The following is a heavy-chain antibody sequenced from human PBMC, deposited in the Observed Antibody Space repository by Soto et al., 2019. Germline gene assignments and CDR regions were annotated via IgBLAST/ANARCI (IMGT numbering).Heavy chain of an antibody. D-gene: IGHD4-17*01. CDR2: ISGSGGST. Sequence: EVQLLESGGGLVQPGGSLRLSCAASGFTFSSYARSWVPQAPGKGLEWVSAISGSGGSTYYADSVKGRFTISRDNSKNTLYLQMNSLRAEDTAVYYCAKDREDYGDYGGFDYWGQGTLVTVSS. CDR1: GFTFSSYA. CDR3: AKDREDYGDYGGFDY. V-gene: IGHV3-23*01. J-gene: IGHJ4*02.